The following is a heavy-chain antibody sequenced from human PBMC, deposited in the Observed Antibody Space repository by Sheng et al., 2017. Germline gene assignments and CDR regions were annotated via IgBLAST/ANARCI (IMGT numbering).Heavy chain of an antibody. Sequence: EVLLVESGGGLVQPGGSLRLSCAASGFSFSDYWMTWVRQAPGKGLEWVANIKQDGSDEYYVDSVKGRFTISRDNSKNSLYLQMNTLRVEDTAVYHCASVGTSSMWDFDYWGPGTMVTVSS. V-gene: IGHV3-7*01. CDR3: ASVGTSSMWDFDY. D-gene: IGHD3-10*02. J-gene: IGHJ4*02. CDR1: GFSFSDYW. CDR2: IKQDGSDE.